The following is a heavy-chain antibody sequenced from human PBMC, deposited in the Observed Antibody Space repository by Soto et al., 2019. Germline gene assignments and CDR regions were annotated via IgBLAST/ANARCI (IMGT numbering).Heavy chain of an antibody. CDR1: GGSISSGGYY. CDR2: IYYSGST. Sequence: PSETLSLTCTVSGGSISSGGYYWSWIRQHPGKGLEWIGYIYYSGSTYYNPSLKSRVTISVDTSKNQFSLKLSSVTAADTAVYYCARSGGIGVDYYYYYGMDVWGQGTTVTVSS. V-gene: IGHV4-31*03. J-gene: IGHJ6*02. D-gene: IGHD3-10*01. CDR3: ARSGGIGVDYYYYYGMDV.